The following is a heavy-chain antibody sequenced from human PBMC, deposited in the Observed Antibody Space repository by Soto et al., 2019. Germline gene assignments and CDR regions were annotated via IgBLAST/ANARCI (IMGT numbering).Heavy chain of an antibody. CDR1: GYTFTNYG. V-gene: IGHV1-18*04. Sequence: QVQLVQSGAEVKKPGASVKVSCRASGYTFTNYGFTWVRQAPGQGLEWMGGISAYNGNANYGQNFQGRVTMTTDTATSTAHMELGSLRYDDTAIYYCARGSRFDWFDPWGQGTLVTVSS. CDR2: ISAYNGNA. J-gene: IGHJ5*02. CDR3: ARGSRFDWFDP. D-gene: IGHD3-3*01.